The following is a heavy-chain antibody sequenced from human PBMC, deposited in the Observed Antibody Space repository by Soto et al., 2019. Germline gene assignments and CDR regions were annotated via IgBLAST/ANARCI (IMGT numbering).Heavy chain of an antibody. CDR3: ARTERWFDP. Sequence: PSETLSLTCAVSGGSISSGGYSWSWIRQPPGKGLEWIGYIYHSGSTYYNPSLKSRVTISVDRSKNQFSLKLSSVTAADTAVYYCARTERWFDPWGQGTLVTVSS. V-gene: IGHV4-30-2*01. CDR1: GGSISSGGYS. J-gene: IGHJ5*02. CDR2: IYHSGST.